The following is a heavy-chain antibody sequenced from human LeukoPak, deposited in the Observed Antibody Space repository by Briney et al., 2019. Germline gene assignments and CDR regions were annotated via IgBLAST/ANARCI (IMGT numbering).Heavy chain of an antibody. CDR3: ARVAAIPYNWFDP. Sequence: SETLTLTCSVSGYSFSSSYYWGWIRQPPGKGLEWIGSIYHSGITYYKPSLKSRVTISVDTSKTQYSLKLSSVTAADTVVYYCARVAAIPYNWFDPWGQGTLVTVSS. V-gene: IGHV4-38-2*02. D-gene: IGHD6-13*01. J-gene: IGHJ5*02. CDR2: IYHSGIT. CDR1: GYSFSSSYY.